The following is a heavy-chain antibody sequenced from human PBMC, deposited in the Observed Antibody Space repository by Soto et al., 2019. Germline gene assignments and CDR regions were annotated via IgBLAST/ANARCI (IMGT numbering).Heavy chain of an antibody. D-gene: IGHD5-12*01. CDR1: GGSISSYY. CDR3: ARTHGLRWGRYYYYMDV. V-gene: IGHV4-59*08. CDR2: IYYSGST. J-gene: IGHJ6*03. Sequence: LTCTVSGGSISSYYWSWIRQPPGKGLEWIGYIYYSGSTNYNPSLKSRVTISVDTSKNQFSLKLSSVTAADTAVYYCARTHGLRWGRYYYYMDVWGKGTTVTVSS.